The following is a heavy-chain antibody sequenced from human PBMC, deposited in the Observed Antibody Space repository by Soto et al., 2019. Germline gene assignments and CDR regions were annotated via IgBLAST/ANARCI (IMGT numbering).Heavy chain of an antibody. J-gene: IGHJ3*02. Sequence: GGSLRLSCAASGFTFDDYAMHWVRQAPGKGLEWVSGISWNSGSIGYADSVKGRFTISRDNAKNSLYLQMNSLRAEDTAFYYCAKEHHPYSGYADDAFDIWGQGTMVIVSS. CDR2: ISWNSGSI. D-gene: IGHD5-12*01. CDR1: GFTFDDYA. CDR3: AKEHHPYSGYADDAFDI. V-gene: IGHV3-9*01.